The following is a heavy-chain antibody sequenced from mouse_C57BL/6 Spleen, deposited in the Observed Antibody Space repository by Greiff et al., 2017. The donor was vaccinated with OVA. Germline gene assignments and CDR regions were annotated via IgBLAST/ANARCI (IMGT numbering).Heavy chain of an antibody. Sequence: QVQLQQSGAELVKPGASVKMSCKASGYTFTSYWITWVKQRPGQGLEWIGDIYPGSGSTNYNEKFKSKATLTVDTSSSTAYMQLSSLTSEDSAVYYCARQGHYYGSDYWGQGTTLTVAS. CDR1: GYTFTSYW. J-gene: IGHJ2*01. D-gene: IGHD1-1*01. V-gene: IGHV1-55*01. CDR2: IYPGSGST. CDR3: ARQGHYYGSDY.